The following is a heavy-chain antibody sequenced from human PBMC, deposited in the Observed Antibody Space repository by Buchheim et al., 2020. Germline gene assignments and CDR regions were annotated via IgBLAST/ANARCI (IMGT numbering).Heavy chain of an antibody. J-gene: IGHJ5*02. CDR1: EFNFAEHG. Sequence: EERLVESGGRVVQPGGSLRLSCVTSEFNFAEHGMHWVRQAPGRGLEWGSLINEDGHDTYSADSVRGRFIIPRDNRKNSLYLQMNGLRTEDTALYYCTKGVRGVIMFDPWGQGTL. CDR2: INEDGHDT. CDR3: TKGVRGVIMFDP. D-gene: IGHD3-10*01. V-gene: IGHV3-43*02.